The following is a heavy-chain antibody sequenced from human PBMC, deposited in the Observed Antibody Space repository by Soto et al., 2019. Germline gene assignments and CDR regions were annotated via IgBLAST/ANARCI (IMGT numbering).Heavy chain of an antibody. Sequence: PSETLSLTCTVSGGSISSSSYYWGWIRQPPGKGLEWIGSIYYSGSTNYNPSLKSRVIISVDTSQNQFSLKLSSVTAADTAVYYCARHYVGMTGIGFDYWGQGTVVTVSS. CDR2: IYYSGST. CDR1: GGSISSSSYY. CDR3: ARHYVGMTGIGFDY. D-gene: IGHD2-21*02. J-gene: IGHJ4*02. V-gene: IGHV4-39*01.